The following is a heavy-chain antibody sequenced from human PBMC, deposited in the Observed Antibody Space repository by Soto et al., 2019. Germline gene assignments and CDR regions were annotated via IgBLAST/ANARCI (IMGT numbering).Heavy chain of an antibody. Sequence: LSLTCDVSDDSVNSIVYYWTWIRQHPGKGLEWIGCVYYSGRTYYNPSLKSRLGMSLDTSKNQFSLKMTSMTAADTAVYYCARMLADGYHPWGQGTLVTVSS. CDR2: VYYSGRT. CDR3: ARMLADGYHP. D-gene: IGHD2-2*01. V-gene: IGHV4-31*02. CDR1: DDSVNSIVYY. J-gene: IGHJ5*02.